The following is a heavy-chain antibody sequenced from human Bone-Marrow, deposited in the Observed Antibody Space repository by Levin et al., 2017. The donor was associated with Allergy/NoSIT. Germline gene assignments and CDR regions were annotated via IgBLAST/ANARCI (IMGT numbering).Heavy chain of an antibody. CDR3: AKYGVTFCGGDCYIDY. J-gene: IGHJ4*02. D-gene: IGHD2-21*02. V-gene: IGHV3-30*18. CDR1: GVTFSNYG. CDR2: ISSYGSDK. Sequence: GESLRLSCAASGVTFSNYGMLWVRQAPGKGLEWVALISSYGSDKYYSDSVKGRFTISRDNSKNTLYLQMNSLRAEDTAIYYCAKYGVTFCGGDCYIDYWGQGTLVTVSS.